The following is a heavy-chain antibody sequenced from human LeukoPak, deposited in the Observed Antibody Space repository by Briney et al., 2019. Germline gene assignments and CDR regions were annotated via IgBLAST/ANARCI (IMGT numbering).Heavy chain of an antibody. CDR3: ALNPDYYGSGSFDY. D-gene: IGHD3-10*01. V-gene: IGHV3-30-3*01. CDR2: ISYDGSNK. J-gene: IGHJ4*02. Sequence: PGRSLRLSCAASGFTFSSYAMHWVRQAPGKGLEWVAVISYDGSNKYYADSVKGRFTISRDNSKNTLYLQMNSLRAEDTAVYCCALNPDYYGSGSFDYWGQGTLVTVSS. CDR1: GFTFSSYA.